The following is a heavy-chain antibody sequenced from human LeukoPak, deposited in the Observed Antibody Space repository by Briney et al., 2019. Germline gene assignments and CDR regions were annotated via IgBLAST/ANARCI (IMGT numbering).Heavy chain of an antibody. CDR1: GFPFSIYW. V-gene: IGHV3-7*03. CDR2: IKQDGSEI. Sequence: GGSLRLSCAASGFPFSIYWMSWVGQAQGKGLEWVANIKQDGSEIYYLDSVKGRFTISRDNAKDSLYLQMNSLRDEDTAFYYCARGGITGTSGPDYWGQGTLVAVSS. J-gene: IGHJ4*02. D-gene: IGHD1-7*01. CDR3: ARGGITGTSGPDY.